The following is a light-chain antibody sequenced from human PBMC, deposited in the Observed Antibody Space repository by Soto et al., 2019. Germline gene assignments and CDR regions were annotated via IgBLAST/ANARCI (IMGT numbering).Light chain of an antibody. Sequence: DIQMTQSPSTLSASVGDRVTITCRASQSTSSYLAWYQQKPGKAPKLLIYQASSLENGVPSRFSGSGSGTEFSLTISSLQPDDFATYYCQQYNSYSQWTFGQGTKVDIK. J-gene: IGKJ1*01. CDR2: QAS. CDR1: QSTSSY. CDR3: QQYNSYSQWT. V-gene: IGKV1-5*03.